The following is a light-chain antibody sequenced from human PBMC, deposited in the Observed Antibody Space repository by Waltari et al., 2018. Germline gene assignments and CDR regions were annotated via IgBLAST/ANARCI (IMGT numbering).Light chain of an antibody. V-gene: IGKV3-20*01. Sequence: DIVLTQSPGTLSLSPGERATLSSRASQSVSSNYLTWYQQKPGQAPRPLIYGASSRATGIPDRFSGGGSGTDFTLTISSLEPEDFAVYYCQLYAGSPMYTFGQGTKLEIK. CDR2: GAS. CDR1: QSVSSNY. J-gene: IGKJ2*01. CDR3: QLYAGSPMYT.